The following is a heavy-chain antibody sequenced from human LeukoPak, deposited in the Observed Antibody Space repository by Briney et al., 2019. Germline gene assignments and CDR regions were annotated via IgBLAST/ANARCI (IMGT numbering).Heavy chain of an antibody. V-gene: IGHV3-7*01. CDR1: GFTFSSYW. CDR3: ARAGLGSGYHGGFDY. CDR2: IKQGGSEK. Sequence: PGGSLRLSCAASGFTFSSYWMSWVRQAPGKGLEWVANIKQGGSEKYYVDSVKGRFTISRDNAKNSLYLQMNSLRAEDTAVYYCARAGLGSGYHGGFDYWGQGTLVTVSS. D-gene: IGHD3-22*01. J-gene: IGHJ4*02.